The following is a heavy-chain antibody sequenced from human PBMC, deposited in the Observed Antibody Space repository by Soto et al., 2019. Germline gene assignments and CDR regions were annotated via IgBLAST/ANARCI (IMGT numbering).Heavy chain of an antibody. CDR3: AKVPPILPTLYYSYYYMDF. Sequence: PGGSLRLSCAASGFTFSSYAMSWVRQAPGKGLEWVSAISGSGGSTYYADSVKGRFTISRDNSKNTLYLQMNSLRAEDTAVYYCAKVPPILPTLYYSYYYMDFWCKGTTGTGSS. J-gene: IGHJ6*03. V-gene: IGHV3-23*01. D-gene: IGHD3-9*01. CDR2: ISGSGGST. CDR1: GFTFSSYA.